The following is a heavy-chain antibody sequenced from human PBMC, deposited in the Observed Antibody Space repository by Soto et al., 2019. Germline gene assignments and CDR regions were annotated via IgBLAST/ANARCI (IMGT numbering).Heavy chain of an antibody. CDR3: AKGLDSMVRGVNWFDP. Sequence: QVQLVESGGGVVQPGKSLRLSCAASGFTFSTYAMHWVRQAPGKGLEWVAVISYDGSDKYYADSVKGRFTISRDKSKNTLYLQMNTLRAEDTAVYYCAKGLDSMVRGVNWFDPWGQGTLVTVSS. D-gene: IGHD3-10*01. CDR1: GFTFSTYA. V-gene: IGHV3-30*18. CDR2: ISYDGSDK. J-gene: IGHJ5*02.